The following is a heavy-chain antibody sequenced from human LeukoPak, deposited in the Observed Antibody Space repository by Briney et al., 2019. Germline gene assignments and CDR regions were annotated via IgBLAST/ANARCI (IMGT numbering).Heavy chain of an antibody. CDR1: GGSISSSSYY. J-gene: IGHJ3*02. Sequence: PSETLSLTCTVSGGSISSSSYYWGWIRQPPGKGLEWIGSIYYSGSTYYNPSLKSRVTISVDTSKNQFSLKLSSVTAADTAVYYCASQPLGYCSSTSCYTDAFDIWGQGTVVTVSS. CDR2: IYYSGST. D-gene: IGHD2-2*02. V-gene: IGHV4-39*01. CDR3: ASQPLGYCSSTSCYTDAFDI.